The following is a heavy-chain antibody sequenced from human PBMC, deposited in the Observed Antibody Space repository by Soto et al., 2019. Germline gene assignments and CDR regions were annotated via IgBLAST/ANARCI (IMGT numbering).Heavy chain of an antibody. Sequence: PSQTLSLTCAVSGDSVSSSSAVWNWIRQSPSRGLEWLGRTYYRSNWYSDYAVSVKSRVIINPDTSRNQFSLELSSVTPEDTAVYYCARDSAVVRGVPKPFDYWGQGTQVTVSS. CDR1: GDSVSSSSAV. CDR2: TYYRSNWYS. CDR3: ARDSAVVRGVPKPFDY. V-gene: IGHV6-1*01. D-gene: IGHD3-10*01. J-gene: IGHJ4*02.